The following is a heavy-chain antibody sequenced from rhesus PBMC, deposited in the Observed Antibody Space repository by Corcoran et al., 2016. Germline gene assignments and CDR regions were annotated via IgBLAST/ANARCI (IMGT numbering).Heavy chain of an antibody. J-gene: IGHJ4*01. Sequence: QVQLVQSGGEIKKPGASVKLSCKASGYSFTTNYIQGVRRAPGQGLEWIGPISPYNGNKHYAQTFQGRVTITTDTSTSTAYMALSSLRSEDTAVYYCTRDKSWGFDYWGQGVLVTVSS. V-gene: IGHV1-180*01. CDR3: TRDKSWGFDY. CDR2: ISPYNGNK. D-gene: IGHD3-34*01. CDR1: GYSFTTNY.